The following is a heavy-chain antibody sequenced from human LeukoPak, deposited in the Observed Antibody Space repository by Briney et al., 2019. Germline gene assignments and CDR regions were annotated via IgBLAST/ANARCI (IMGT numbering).Heavy chain of an antibody. CDR2: IIPIFGTA. J-gene: IGHJ4*02. CDR3: ATLVWNPSHLGYSSGRNFDY. Sequence: ASVKVSCKASGYTFTGYYMHWVRQAPGQGLEWMGGIIPIFGTANYAQKFQGRVTMTEDTSTDTAYMELSSLRSEDTAVYYCATLVWNPSHLGYSSGRNFDYWGQGTLVTVSS. D-gene: IGHD3-22*01. CDR1: GYTFTGYY. V-gene: IGHV1-69*06.